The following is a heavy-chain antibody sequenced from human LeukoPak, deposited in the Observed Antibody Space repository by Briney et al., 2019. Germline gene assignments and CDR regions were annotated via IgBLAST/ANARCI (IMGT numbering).Heavy chain of an antibody. J-gene: IGHJ4*02. CDR3: ARRGAAAGRVFDY. CDR1: GYSFTSYW. CDR2: IYPGDSDT. Sequence: GESLKISCKGSGYSFTSYWIGWVRPMPGKGLEWMGIIYPGDSDTRYSPSFQGQVTISADKSISTAYLQWSSLKASDTAMYYCARRGAAAGRVFDYWGQGTLVTVSS. V-gene: IGHV5-51*01. D-gene: IGHD6-13*01.